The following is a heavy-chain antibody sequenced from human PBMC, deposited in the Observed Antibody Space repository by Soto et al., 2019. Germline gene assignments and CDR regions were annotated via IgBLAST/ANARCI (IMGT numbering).Heavy chain of an antibody. CDR3: AHRGVAVCEAGFDS. J-gene: IGHJ4*02. Sequence: QITLKESGPPLVKPTQPLTLTCTFSGFSFTTSGVGVGWIRRPPGKGLQWLALIYWDDDKRYSPSLKSRLTVTRDTSKNQEVLTMTNMDPVDTATYYCAHRGVAVCEAGFDSWGQGTLVTVSS. CDR1: GFSFTTSGVG. V-gene: IGHV2-5*02. CDR2: IYWDDDK. D-gene: IGHD6-19*01.